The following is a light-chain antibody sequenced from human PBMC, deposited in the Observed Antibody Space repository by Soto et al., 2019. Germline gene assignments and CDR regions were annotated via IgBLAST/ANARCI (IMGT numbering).Light chain of an antibody. CDR1: SSDVGSYNR. J-gene: IGLJ1*01. CDR3: SSYTSSSTDV. V-gene: IGLV2-18*02. CDR2: EVS. Sequence: QSALTQPPSVSGSPGQSVTISCTGTSSDVGSYNRVSWYQQPPGTAPKLMIYEVSNRPSGVPDRFSGYKSGNTASLTISGLQAEDEADYYCSSYTSSSTDVCGTGTKLTVL.